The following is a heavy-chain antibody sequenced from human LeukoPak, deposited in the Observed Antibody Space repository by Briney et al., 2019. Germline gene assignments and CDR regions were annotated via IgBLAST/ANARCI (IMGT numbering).Heavy chain of an antibody. Sequence: SETLSLTCTVSGGSISSYYWSWIRQPPGKGLEWIGYIYYSGSTNYNPSLKSRVTISVDTSKNQFSLKLSSVTAADTAVYYCARESIAVAGQFDPWGQGTLVTVSS. J-gene: IGHJ5*02. V-gene: IGHV4-59*01. CDR3: ARESIAVAGQFDP. CDR1: GGSISSYY. CDR2: IYYSGST. D-gene: IGHD6-19*01.